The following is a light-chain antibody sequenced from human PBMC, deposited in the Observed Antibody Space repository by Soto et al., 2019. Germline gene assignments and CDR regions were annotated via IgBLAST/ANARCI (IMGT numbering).Light chain of an antibody. Sequence: QSALTQPASVSGSPGQSITISCTGTSSDVGGYNYVSWYQQHPGKAPKLMIYDVSNRPSGVSNRFYGSKSGNTASLTISGLQAEYEGDYYCSSYTSSITLVFGGGTNLTVL. V-gene: IGLV2-14*01. CDR2: DVS. CDR1: SSDVGGYNY. J-gene: IGLJ2*01. CDR3: SSYTSSITLV.